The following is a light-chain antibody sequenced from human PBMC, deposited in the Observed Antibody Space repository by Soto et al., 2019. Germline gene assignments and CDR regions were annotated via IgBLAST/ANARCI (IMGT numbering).Light chain of an antibody. Sequence: DIQMTRSPSSLSAFVGDRVTITCRASQDISNSLAWFQQKPGKAPKSLIYAASSLRSGVPSKFSGSGAGTDFTLTISSLQPEDSATYYCQQYKSYPFTFGPGTKVDIK. CDR2: AAS. J-gene: IGKJ3*01. CDR3: QQYKSYPFT. V-gene: IGKV1-16*02. CDR1: QDISNS.